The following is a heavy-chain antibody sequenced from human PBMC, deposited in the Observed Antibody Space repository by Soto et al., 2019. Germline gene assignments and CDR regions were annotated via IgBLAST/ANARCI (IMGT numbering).Heavy chain of an antibody. Sequence: GGSLRLSCAASGFSFSFYAMSWVRQAPGKGLQWVSGIGGSGGTTSYADSVKGRFTISRDNSRNTLFLQMNSLRADDTAVYYCGGWYSSAWYGRYWGLGTLVTVSS. V-gene: IGHV3-23*01. CDR3: GGWYSSAWYGRY. D-gene: IGHD6-19*01. CDR1: GFSFSFYA. J-gene: IGHJ4*02. CDR2: IGGSGGTT.